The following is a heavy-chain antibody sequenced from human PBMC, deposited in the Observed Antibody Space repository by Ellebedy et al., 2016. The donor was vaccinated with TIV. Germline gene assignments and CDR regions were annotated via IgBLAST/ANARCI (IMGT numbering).Heavy chain of an antibody. J-gene: IGHJ6*02. D-gene: IGHD4-17*01. V-gene: IGHV4-4*07. CDR1: GGSISSYY. Sequence: SETLSLTXTVSGGSISSYYWSWIRQPAGKGLEWIGRIYTSGSTNYNPSLKSRVTMSVDTSKNQFSLKLSSVTAADTAVYYCARDFSIPINDYGDYEEYGMDVWGQGTTVTVSS. CDR3: ARDFSIPINDYGDYEEYGMDV. CDR2: IYTSGST.